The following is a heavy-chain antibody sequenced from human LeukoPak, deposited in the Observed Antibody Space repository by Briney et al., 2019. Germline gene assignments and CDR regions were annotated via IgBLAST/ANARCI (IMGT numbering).Heavy chain of an antibody. Sequence: GGSLRLSCAASGFTFSSYAMSWVRQAPGKGLEWVPAISGSGGSTYYADSVKGRFTISRDNSKNTLYLQMNSLRAEDTAVYYCAKREDGSGSYPFDYWGQGTLVTVSS. CDR3: AKREDGSGSYPFDY. V-gene: IGHV3-23*01. CDR1: GFTFSSYA. J-gene: IGHJ4*02. D-gene: IGHD3-10*01. CDR2: ISGSGGST.